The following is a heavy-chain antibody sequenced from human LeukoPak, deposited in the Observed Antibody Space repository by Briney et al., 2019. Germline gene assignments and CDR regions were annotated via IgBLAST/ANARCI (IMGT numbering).Heavy chain of an antibody. CDR1: GFTFSSYA. D-gene: IGHD2-2*01. CDR3: ARVAHLLCFDY. Sequence: PGRSLRLSCAASGFTFSSYAMHWVRQAPGKGLEWVAVISYDGSNKYYADSAKGRFTISRDNSKNTLYLQMNSLRAEDTAVYYCARVAHLLCFDYWGQGTLVTVSS. V-gene: IGHV3-30-3*01. CDR2: ISYDGSNK. J-gene: IGHJ4*02.